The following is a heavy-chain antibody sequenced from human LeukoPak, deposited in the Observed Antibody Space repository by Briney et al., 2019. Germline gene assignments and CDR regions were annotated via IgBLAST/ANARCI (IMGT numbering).Heavy chain of an antibody. V-gene: IGHV3-30*18. Sequence: GGSLRLSCAASGFIFSGYNMHWVRQAPGKGLEWVAAILYDGSKKYYADSVKGRFSVYRDNSNYTLYMELNSLSAEDTALYSCANYGSTQACQIWGQGTMVTVSS. CDR3: ANYGSTQACQI. D-gene: IGHD6-13*01. J-gene: IGHJ3*02. CDR2: ILYDGSKK. CDR1: GFIFSGYN.